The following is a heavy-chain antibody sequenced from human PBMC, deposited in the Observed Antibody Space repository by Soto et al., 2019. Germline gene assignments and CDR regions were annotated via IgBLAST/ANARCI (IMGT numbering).Heavy chain of an antibody. D-gene: IGHD3-10*01. CDR2: ISYDGSNK. J-gene: IGHJ4*02. Sequence: AGGSLRLSCAASGFTFISYGMHWVLQAPGKGLEWVAVISYDGSNKYYADSVKGRFTISRDNSKNTLYLQMNSLRAEDTGVYYCTRDLWFGESYSPDWGQGTQVTV. CDR3: TRDLWFGESYSPD. CDR1: GFTFISYG. V-gene: IGHV3-30*03.